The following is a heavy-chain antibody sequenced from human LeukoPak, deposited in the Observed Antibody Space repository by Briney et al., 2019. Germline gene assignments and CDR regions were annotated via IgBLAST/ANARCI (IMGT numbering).Heavy chain of an antibody. J-gene: IGHJ5*02. Sequence: GGSLRLSCVASGFNFGNFAVTWVRQAPGKGLEWVSGMIGSGDTYYADSVKGRFTMSRDNSRTPLYLQMNSLRFEDTAIYYCAKDMYYKDGRWEFDPWGQGSLVAVSS. CDR1: GFNFGNFA. CDR2: MIGSGDT. CDR3: AKDMYYKDGRWEFDP. D-gene: IGHD2-8*01. V-gene: IGHV3-23*01.